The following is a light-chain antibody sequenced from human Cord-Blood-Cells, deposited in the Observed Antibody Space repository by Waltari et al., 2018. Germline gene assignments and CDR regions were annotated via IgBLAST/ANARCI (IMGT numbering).Light chain of an antibody. CDR1: QSVSSY. J-gene: IGKJ2*01. V-gene: IGKV3-11*01. Sequence: EFVLTQSPATLSLSPGERATLSCRASQSVSSYLVWYQQKPGQAPRLLIYDASNKATGIPARFSGSGSGTDFTLTISSLEPEDFAVYYCQQRSNWPPRYTFGQGTKLEIK. CDR3: QQRSNWPPRYT. CDR2: DAS.